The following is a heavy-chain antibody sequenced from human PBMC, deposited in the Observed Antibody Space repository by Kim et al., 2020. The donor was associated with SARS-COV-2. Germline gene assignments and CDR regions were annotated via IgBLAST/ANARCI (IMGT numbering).Heavy chain of an antibody. Sequence: GGSLRLSCAASGFTFSSFAMSWVRQTPGKGLEWVSSISGSAGKTYYADSVKGRFTVSRDNSKNTLYLQMDILRAEDTAVYYCVKDQSSSTWSACDPWGQGTLVTVSS. CDR2: ISGSAGKT. CDR3: VKDQSSSTWSACDP. V-gene: IGHV3-23*01. D-gene: IGHD6-13*01. J-gene: IGHJ5*02. CDR1: GFTFSSFA.